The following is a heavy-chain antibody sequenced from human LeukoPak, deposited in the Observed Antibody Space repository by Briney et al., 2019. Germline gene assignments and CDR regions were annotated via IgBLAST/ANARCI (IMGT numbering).Heavy chain of an antibody. Sequence: SETLSLTCAVYGGSFSGYYWSWIRQPPGKGLEWIGEINHSGSTNYNPSLKSRVTISVDTSKNQFSLKLSSVTAADTAVYYCARSYSSGWLFDYWGQGTLVTVSS. V-gene: IGHV4-34*01. D-gene: IGHD6-19*01. CDR1: GGSFSGYY. J-gene: IGHJ4*02. CDR2: INHSGST. CDR3: ARSYSSGWLFDY.